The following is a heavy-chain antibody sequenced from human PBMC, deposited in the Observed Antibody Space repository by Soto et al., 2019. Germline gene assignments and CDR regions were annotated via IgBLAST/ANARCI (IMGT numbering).Heavy chain of an antibody. CDR3: AKDGQGNSNPKTTFDY. V-gene: IGHV3-23*01. CDR2: ISGSGGST. Sequence: GGSLRLSCAASGFTFSSYAMSWVRQAPGKGLEWVSAISGSGGSTYYADSVKGRFTISRDNSKNTLYLQMNSLRAEDTAVYYCAKDGQGNSNPKTTFDYWGQGTLVTVSS. J-gene: IGHJ4*02. CDR1: GFTFSSYA. D-gene: IGHD4-4*01.